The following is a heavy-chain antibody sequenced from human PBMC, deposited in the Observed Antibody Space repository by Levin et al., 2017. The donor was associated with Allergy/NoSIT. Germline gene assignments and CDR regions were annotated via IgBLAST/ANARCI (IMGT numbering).Heavy chain of an antibody. Sequence: SVKVSCKASGGTFSSYAISWVRQAPGQGLEWMGGIIPIFGTANYAQKFQGRVTITADKYTSTAYMELSSLRSEDTAVYYCARVKVSPLYSSSYFDYWGQGTLVTVSS. V-gene: IGHV1-69*06. D-gene: IGHD6-6*01. CDR3: ARVKVSPLYSSSYFDY. CDR2: IIPIFGTA. J-gene: IGHJ4*02. CDR1: GGTFSSYA.